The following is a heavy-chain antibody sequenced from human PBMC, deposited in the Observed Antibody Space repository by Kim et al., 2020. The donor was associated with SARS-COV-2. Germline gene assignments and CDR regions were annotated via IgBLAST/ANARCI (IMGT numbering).Heavy chain of an antibody. CDR2: IIPIFGTA. V-gene: IGHV1-69*13. D-gene: IGHD2-21*02. J-gene: IGHJ3*02. Sequence: SVKVSCKASGGTFSSYAISWVRQAPGQGLEWMGGIIPIFGTANYAQKFQGRVTITADESTSTAYMELSSLRSEDTAVYYCAREKGVVVTDAFDIWGHGQWSPSLQ. CDR3: AREKGVVVTDAFDI. CDR1: GGTFSSYA.